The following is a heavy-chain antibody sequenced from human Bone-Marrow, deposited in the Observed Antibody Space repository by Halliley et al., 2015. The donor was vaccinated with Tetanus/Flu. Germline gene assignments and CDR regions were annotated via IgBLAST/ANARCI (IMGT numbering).Heavy chain of an antibody. CDR3: ADYGPYYYFDY. Sequence: GLEWVGYIDYSGNTFYNPSLKSRLTISVDTSKNHFSLRLRSVTAADTALYYCADYGPYYYFDYWGPGALVTVSS. J-gene: IGHJ4*02. D-gene: IGHD4-17*01. V-gene: IGHV4-31*02. CDR2: IDYSGNT.